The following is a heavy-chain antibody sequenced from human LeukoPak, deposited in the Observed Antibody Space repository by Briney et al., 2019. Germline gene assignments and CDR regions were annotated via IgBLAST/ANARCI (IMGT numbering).Heavy chain of an antibody. CDR3: ARVFRPLVVTAIFDY. J-gene: IGHJ4*02. Sequence: ASVKVSCKASGYTFTGYYMHWVRQAPGQGLEWMGIINPSGGSTSYAQKFQGRVTMTRDMSTSTVYMELSSLRSEDTAVYYCARVFRPLVVTAIFDYWGQGTLVTVSS. CDR2: INPSGGST. D-gene: IGHD2-21*02. CDR1: GYTFTGYY. V-gene: IGHV1-46*01.